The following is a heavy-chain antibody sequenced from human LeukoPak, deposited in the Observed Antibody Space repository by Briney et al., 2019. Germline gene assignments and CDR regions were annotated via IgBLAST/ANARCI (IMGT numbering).Heavy chain of an antibody. V-gene: IGHV4-34*01. J-gene: IGHJ6*03. CDR1: GGSFSGYY. CDR2: INHSGST. Sequence: PSETLSLTCAVYGGSFSGYYWSWIRQPPGKGLEWIGEINHSGSTNCNPSLKSRVTISVDTSKNQFSLKLSSVTAADTAVYYCARDYYDSSGYSYYYYYYMDVWGKGTTVTVSS. D-gene: IGHD3-22*01. CDR3: ARDYYDSSGYSYYYYYYMDV.